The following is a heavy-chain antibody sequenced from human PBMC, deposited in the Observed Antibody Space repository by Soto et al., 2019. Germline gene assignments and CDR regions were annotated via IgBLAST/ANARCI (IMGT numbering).Heavy chain of an antibody. V-gene: IGHV4-4*02. CDR3: ARDRYDSSGYVIIDAFDI. CDR2: IYHSGST. CDR1: GGSIDSANW. Sequence: SETLSLTCAVPGGSIDSANWWSGVRHPPGKGLEWIGEIYHSGSTNYNPSLKSRVTISVDKSKNQFSLKLSSVTAADTAVYYCARDRYDSSGYVIIDAFDIWGQGTMVT. D-gene: IGHD3-22*01. J-gene: IGHJ3*02.